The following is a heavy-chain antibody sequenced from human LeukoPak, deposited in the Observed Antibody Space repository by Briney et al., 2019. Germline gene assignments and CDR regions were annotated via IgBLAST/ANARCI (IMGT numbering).Heavy chain of an antibody. Sequence: GGSLRLSCAASGFTFSSYGMSWVRQAPGKGLEWVANIKQDGSEKYYVDSVKGRFTISRDNAKNSLYLQMNSLRAEDTAVYYCARVASSTTYGRSCYFDYWGQGTLVTVSS. CDR2: IKQDGSEK. CDR3: ARVASSTTYGRSCYFDY. D-gene: IGHD6-6*01. V-gene: IGHV3-7*01. CDR1: GFTFSSYG. J-gene: IGHJ4*02.